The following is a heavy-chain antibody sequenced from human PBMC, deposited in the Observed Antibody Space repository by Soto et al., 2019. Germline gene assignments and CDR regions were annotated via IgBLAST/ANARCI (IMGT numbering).Heavy chain of an antibody. CDR3: AKDPSGDQRWWLLFFDY. CDR2: ISGSGGST. D-gene: IGHD5-12*01. Sequence: GGSLRLSCAASGFTFSSYAMSWVRQAPGKGLEWVSAISGSGGSTYYADSVKGRFTISRDNSKNTLYLQMNSLRAEDTAVYYCAKDPSGDQRWWLLFFDYWGQGTLVTVSS. J-gene: IGHJ4*02. CDR1: GFTFSSYA. V-gene: IGHV3-23*01.